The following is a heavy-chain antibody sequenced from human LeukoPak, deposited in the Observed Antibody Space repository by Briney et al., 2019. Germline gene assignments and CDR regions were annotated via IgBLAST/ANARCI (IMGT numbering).Heavy chain of an antibody. Sequence: ASVKVSCKASGYTFTGYYMHWVRQAPGQGLEWMGIINPSGGSTSYAQKFQGRVTMTRDTSTSTVYMELSSLRSEDTAVYYCATGRYCSSTSCYGTYYYGMDVWGQGTTVTVSS. D-gene: IGHD2-2*01. V-gene: IGHV1-46*01. CDR3: ATGRYCSSTSCYGTYYYGMDV. J-gene: IGHJ6*02. CDR1: GYTFTGYY. CDR2: INPSGGST.